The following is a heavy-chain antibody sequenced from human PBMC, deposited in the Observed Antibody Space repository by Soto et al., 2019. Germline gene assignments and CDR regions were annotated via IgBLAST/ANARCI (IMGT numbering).Heavy chain of an antibody. CDR1: GYTFSGYY. J-gene: IGHJ6*02. CDR3: ARSLTEGYCTITGCYTRPLYGMDV. Sequence: ASVKVSCKASGYTFSGYYIHWLRQPPGQGLEWMGWTNPNSGGTNYAQKFQGRVTVTRDTPTSTAYMELSRLTSDDTAVYYCARSLTEGYCTITGCYTRPLYGMDVWGQGTTVTVSS. V-gene: IGHV1-2*02. CDR2: TNPNSGGT. D-gene: IGHD2-2*02.